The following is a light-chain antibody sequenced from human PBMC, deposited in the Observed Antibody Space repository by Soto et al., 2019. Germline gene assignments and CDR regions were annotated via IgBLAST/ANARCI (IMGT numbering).Light chain of an antibody. Sequence: FMLTQPHSVSDSPGKTVTISCTRSSGSIAGYYVQWYQQRPDSAPTTVIYEDSQRPSGVPDRFSGSIDSPSNSASLTISTLKPEDEADYFCQSYDSNDHVVFGGGTQLTVL. CDR2: EDS. J-gene: IGLJ2*01. V-gene: IGLV6-57*04. CDR3: QSYDSNDHVV. CDR1: SGSIAGYY.